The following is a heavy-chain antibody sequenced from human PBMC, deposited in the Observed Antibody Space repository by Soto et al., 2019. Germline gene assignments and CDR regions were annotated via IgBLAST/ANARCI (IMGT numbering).Heavy chain of an antibody. CDR1: GFTFSSYA. D-gene: IGHD6-6*01. Sequence: EVQLLESGGGLVQPGGSLRLSCAASGFTFSSYAMSWVRQAPGKGLEWVSAISGSGGSTYYADSVKGRFTISRDNSKNTLYLQMNSLRAEDTAVYYCAKDRVYSSSAFLYYYYGMDVWGQGPTVTVSS. J-gene: IGHJ6*02. CDR3: AKDRVYSSSAFLYYYYGMDV. V-gene: IGHV3-23*01. CDR2: ISGSGGST.